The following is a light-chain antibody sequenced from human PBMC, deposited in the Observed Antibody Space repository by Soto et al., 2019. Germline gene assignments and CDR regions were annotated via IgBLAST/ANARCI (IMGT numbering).Light chain of an antibody. Sequence: DIVMTQSPLSLPVTPGEPASISCRSIQSLLHSNGFNYLDWYLQKPGQSPQLLIYLGSNRASGVTDRISGSGTGTNFTLKISKVEADDVWVYYCIQALQTPHTFGGGTKVEIK. CDR2: LGS. J-gene: IGKJ4*01. V-gene: IGKV2-28*01. CDR3: IQALQTPHT. CDR1: QSLLHSNGFNY.